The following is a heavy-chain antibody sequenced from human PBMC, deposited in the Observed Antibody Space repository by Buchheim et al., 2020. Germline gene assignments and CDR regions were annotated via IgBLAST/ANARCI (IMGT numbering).Heavy chain of an antibody. V-gene: IGHV3-21*01. CDR1: GFTFSSYS. J-gene: IGHJ4*02. Sequence: EVQLVESGGGLVKPGGSLRLSCAASGFTFSSYSMNWVRQAPGKGLEWVSSISSSSSYIYYADSVKGRFTISRDNAKNSLYLKMNSLRAEATAVYYWARDIGWELPSAFDYWGQGTL. D-gene: IGHD1-26*01. CDR3: ARDIGWELPSAFDY. CDR2: ISSSSSYI.